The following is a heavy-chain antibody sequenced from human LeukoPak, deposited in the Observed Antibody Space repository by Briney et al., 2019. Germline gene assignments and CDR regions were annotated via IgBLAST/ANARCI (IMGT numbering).Heavy chain of an antibody. D-gene: IGHD3-16*01. J-gene: IGHJ4*02. CDR2: FDPEDGET. CDR1: GYTLTELS. CDR3: ATFQVLGYYFDY. V-gene: IGHV1-24*01. Sequence: ASVKVSCKVSGYTLTELSMHWVRQAPGKGLEWMGGFDPEDGETIYAQKFQGRVTMTEDTSTDTAYMELSSLRSEDTAVYYCATFQVLGYYFDYWGQGTLVTVSS.